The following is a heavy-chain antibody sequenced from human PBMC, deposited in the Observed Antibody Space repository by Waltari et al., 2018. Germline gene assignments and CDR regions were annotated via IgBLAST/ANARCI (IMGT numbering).Heavy chain of an antibody. CDR3: ARRAAIAATGPTYYMDV. CDR2: IYHSGST. CDR1: GGSISSSSYY. Sequence: QLQLQESGPGLVKPSETLSLTCTVSGGSISSSSYYWGWIRQPPGKGLEWIGSIYHSGSTSYNPSLKSRVTISVDTSKNQFSLKLSSVTAADTAVYYCARRAAIAATGPTYYMDVWGKGTTVTVSS. J-gene: IGHJ6*03. D-gene: IGHD6-13*01. V-gene: IGHV4-39*07.